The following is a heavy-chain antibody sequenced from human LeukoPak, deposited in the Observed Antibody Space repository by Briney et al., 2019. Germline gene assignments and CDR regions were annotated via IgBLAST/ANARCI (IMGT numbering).Heavy chain of an antibody. CDR2: ISDSGGST. CDR3: AKDTSIGRYCTNGVCSPFDY. V-gene: IGHV3-23*01. CDR1: GFTFSSYA. Sequence: PGGSLRLPCAASGFTFSSYAMSWVRQAPGKGLEWISAISDSGGSTYDADSVKGRFTISRDNSKNTLYLQMNSLRAEDTAVYYCAKDTSIGRYCTNGVCSPFDYWGQGTLVTVSS. J-gene: IGHJ4*02. D-gene: IGHD2-8*01.